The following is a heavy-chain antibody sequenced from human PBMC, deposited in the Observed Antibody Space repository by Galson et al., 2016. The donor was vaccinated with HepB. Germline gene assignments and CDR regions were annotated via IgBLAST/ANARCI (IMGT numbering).Heavy chain of an antibody. D-gene: IGHD5-12*01. J-gene: IGHJ4*02. V-gene: IGHV3-11*01. CDR1: GFNFRDFY. CDR2: ISSSGSGM. Sequence: SLRLSCAASGFNFRDFYMMWIRQAPGKRLEWVSYISSSGSGMDYADSVRGRFSVSRDNGQNSLFLHMNNLGAEDTAIYYCARDLRSGYDSGIDHWGQGTLVTVSS. CDR3: ARDLRSGYDSGIDH.